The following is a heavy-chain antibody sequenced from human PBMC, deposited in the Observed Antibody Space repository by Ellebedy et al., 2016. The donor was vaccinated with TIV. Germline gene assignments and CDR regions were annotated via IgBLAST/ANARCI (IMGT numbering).Heavy chain of an antibody. CDR1: GFTFSSYG. D-gene: IGHD1-26*01. CDR3: ARHAVGEGATLEY. J-gene: IGHJ4*02. CDR2: LRYYGSNK. Sequence: PGGSLRLSCAASGFTFSSYGMHWVRQAPGKGLEWGAVLRYYGSNKYYADSVKGRFTISRDNSKNTLYLQMNSLRAGDTAVYYCARHAVGEGATLEYWGQGTLVTDSS. V-gene: IGHV3-33*01.